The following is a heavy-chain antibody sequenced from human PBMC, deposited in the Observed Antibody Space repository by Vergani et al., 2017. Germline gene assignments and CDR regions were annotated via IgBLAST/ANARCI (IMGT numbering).Heavy chain of an antibody. V-gene: IGHV3-7*01. Sequence: EVQLVESGGGLVQPGGSLRLSCAASGFTFSSYWMSWVRQAPGKGLEWVANIKQDGSEKYYVDSVKGRFTISRDNAKDSLYLQMNSLRAEDTAVYYCAATYSSGWNFPWFAPWGQGTLVTVSS. J-gene: IGHJ5*02. D-gene: IGHD6-19*01. CDR3: AATYSSGWNFPWFAP. CDR1: GFTFSSYW. CDR2: IKQDGSEK.